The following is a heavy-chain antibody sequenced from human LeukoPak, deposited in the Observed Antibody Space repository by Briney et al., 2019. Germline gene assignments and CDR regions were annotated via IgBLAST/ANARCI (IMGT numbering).Heavy chain of an antibody. CDR1: GFTFSNYW. CDR2: INSDGNT. V-gene: IGHV3-74*01. J-gene: IGHJ6*02. D-gene: IGHD3-10*01. CDR3: AKDLLWFGAYGMDV. Sequence: PGGSLRLSCAASGFTFSNYWMHWVRQAPGKGLVWVSRINSDGNTSYADSVKGRFTISRDNAKNTLYLQMNSLRAEDTAVYYCAKDLLWFGAYGMDVWGQGTTVTVSS.